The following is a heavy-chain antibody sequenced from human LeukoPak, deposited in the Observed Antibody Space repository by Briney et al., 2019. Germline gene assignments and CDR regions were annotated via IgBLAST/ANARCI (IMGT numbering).Heavy chain of an antibody. V-gene: IGHV1-18*01. CDR1: GYTFTTYG. CDR2: ISVHNGDT. Sequence: ASVKVSCKPSGYTFTTYGINWVRQAPGQGLEWMGWISVHNGDTNYAPKFQDRVTMTTDTSTGTAYMELRSPKSDDTAVFYCARGGRFCFNGKCYPQSFDYWGQGTLVTVSS. D-gene: IGHD2-2*01. CDR3: ARGGRFCFNGKCYPQSFDY. J-gene: IGHJ4*02.